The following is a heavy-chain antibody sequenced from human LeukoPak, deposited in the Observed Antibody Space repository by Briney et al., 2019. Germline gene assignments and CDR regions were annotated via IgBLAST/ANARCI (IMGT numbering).Heavy chain of an antibody. D-gene: IGHD5-12*01. CDR3: ARGAYSGYDTTEFDY. CDR1: GYTFTTYA. V-gene: IGHV1-69*05. Sequence: SVKVSCKASGYTFTTYAISWVRQAPGQGLEWMGGIIPIFGTANYAQKFQGRVTITTDESTSTAYMELSSLRSEDTAVYYCARGAYSGYDTTEFDYWGQGTLVTVSS. CDR2: IIPIFGTA. J-gene: IGHJ4*02.